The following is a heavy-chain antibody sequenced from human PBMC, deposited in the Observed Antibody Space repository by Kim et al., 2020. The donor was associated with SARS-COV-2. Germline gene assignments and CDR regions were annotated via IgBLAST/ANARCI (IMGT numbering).Heavy chain of an antibody. D-gene: IGHD3-10*01. Sequence: SETLSLTCTVSGGSISSGGYYWSWIRQHPGKGLEWIGYIYYSGSTYYNPSLKSRVTISVDTSKNQFSLKLSSVTAADTAVYYCARDLGDGSGSNNWFDPWGQGTLVTVSS. J-gene: IGHJ5*02. V-gene: IGHV4-31*03. CDR1: GGSISSGGYY. CDR3: ARDLGDGSGSNNWFDP. CDR2: IYYSGST.